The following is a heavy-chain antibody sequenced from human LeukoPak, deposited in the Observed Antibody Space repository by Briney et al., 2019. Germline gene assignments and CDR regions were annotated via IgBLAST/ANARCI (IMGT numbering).Heavy chain of an antibody. CDR1: GGYTSGDY. CDR2: LRLSGSSGNT. J-gene: IGHJ4*02. Sequence: SETLSLTCTVPGGYTSGDYWSWIRQPAGEGLEWIGRLRLSGSSGNTYYNPSLKSRVSMLVDTAKSQFFLKLNSVTAADTAVYYCARGYGSGSYSTWGQGTLVTVSS. CDR3: ARGYGSGSYST. V-gene: IGHV4-4*07. D-gene: IGHD3-10*01.